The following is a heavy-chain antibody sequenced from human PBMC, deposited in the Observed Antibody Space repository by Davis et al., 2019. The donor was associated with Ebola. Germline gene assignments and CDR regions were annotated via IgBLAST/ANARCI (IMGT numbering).Heavy chain of an antibody. J-gene: IGHJ4*02. D-gene: IGHD3-16*01. CDR1: RGSISSSSYY. Sequence: MPSETLSLTCPLSRGSISSSSYYWGWIRQPPGPGLAWIGRIYYSGSTYYNPSLKSRVTISVDTSKNQFSLKLNSVTAADTAVYYCASCGPYDYVWGSYGYWGQGTLVTVSS. CDR2: IYYSGST. CDR3: ASCGPYDYVWGSYGY. V-gene: IGHV4-39*01.